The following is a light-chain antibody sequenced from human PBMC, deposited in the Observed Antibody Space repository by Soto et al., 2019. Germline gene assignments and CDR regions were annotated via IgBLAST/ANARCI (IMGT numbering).Light chain of an antibody. CDR1: QSILYSSNNKNY. CDR2: WAS. V-gene: IGKV4-1*01. CDR3: QQDYTPPRT. J-gene: IGKJ1*01. Sequence: DIVMTQSPDSLAVSLGERATINCKSSQSILYSSNNKNYLAWYQQKPGQPPKLLIYWASTRESGVPDRFSGSGSGTDFTLPIRSLQAEDVAVYYCQQDYTPPRTFGQGTK.